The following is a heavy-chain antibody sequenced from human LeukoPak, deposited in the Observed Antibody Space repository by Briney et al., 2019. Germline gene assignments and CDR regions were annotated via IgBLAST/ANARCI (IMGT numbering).Heavy chain of an antibody. CDR2: IYYSGST. J-gene: IGHJ4*02. D-gene: IGHD3-16*01. V-gene: IGHV4-59*01. CDR1: GGSISSYY. Sequence: SETLSLTCTVSGGSISSYYWSWIRQPPGKGLEWIGYIYYSGSTNYNPSLKSRVTISVDTSKNQFSLKLSSVTAADTAVYYCARVTAEDYFDYWGQGTLATVSS. CDR3: ARVTAEDYFDY.